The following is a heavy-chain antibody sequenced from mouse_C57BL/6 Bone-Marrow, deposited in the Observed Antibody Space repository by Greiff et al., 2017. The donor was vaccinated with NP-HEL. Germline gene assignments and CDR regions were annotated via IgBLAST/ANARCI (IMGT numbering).Heavy chain of an antibody. CDR1: GFTFSDYG. Sequence: EVKLMESGGGLVKPGGSLKLSCAASGFTFSDYGMHWVRQAPEKGLEWVAYISSGSSTIYYADTVKGRFTISRDNAKNTLFLQMTSLRSEDTAMYYCAFLYFDVWGTGTTVTVSS. J-gene: IGHJ1*03. CDR3: AFLYFDV. V-gene: IGHV5-17*01. CDR2: ISSGSSTI.